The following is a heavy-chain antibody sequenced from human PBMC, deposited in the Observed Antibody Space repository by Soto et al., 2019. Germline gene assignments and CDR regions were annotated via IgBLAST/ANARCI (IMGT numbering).Heavy chain of an antibody. Sequence: GGSLRLSCAASGFTFSSYGMHWVRQAPGKGLEWVAVISYDGSNKYYADSVKGRFTISRDNSKNTLYLQMNSLRAEDTAVYYCAKDQYYYDSSGLTNFDYWGQGTLVTVSS. CDR3: AKDQYYYDSSGLTNFDY. J-gene: IGHJ4*02. CDR2: ISYDGSNK. V-gene: IGHV3-30*18. D-gene: IGHD3-22*01. CDR1: GFTFSSYG.